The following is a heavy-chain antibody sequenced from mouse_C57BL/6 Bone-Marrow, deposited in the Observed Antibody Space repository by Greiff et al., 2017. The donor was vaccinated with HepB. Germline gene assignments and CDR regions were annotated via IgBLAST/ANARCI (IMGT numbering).Heavy chain of an antibody. V-gene: IGHV1-55*01. D-gene: IGHD2-3*01. CDR3: ARYDGYSYYFDY. J-gene: IGHJ2*01. CDR1: GYTFTSYW. CDR2: IYPGSGGT. Sequence: QVQLQQPGAELVKPGASVKMSCKASGYTFTSYWITWVKQRPGQGLEWIGDIYPGSGGTKYNEKFKGKATLTVDKPSSTAYMQLSSLTSEDSAVYYCARYDGYSYYFDYWGQGTTLTVSS.